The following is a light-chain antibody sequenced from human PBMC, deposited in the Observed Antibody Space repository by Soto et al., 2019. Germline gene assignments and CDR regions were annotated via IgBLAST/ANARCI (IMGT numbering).Light chain of an antibody. CDR3: QQYGSSLWT. V-gene: IGKV3-20*01. CDR2: DAS. J-gene: IGKJ1*01. Sequence: EIVLTQSPGTLSLSPGERATLSCRASQSVTSSYLAWYQQKPGQAPRLLIYDASHRATGIPVRFSGSGSGTDFTLTISRLEPEDFAVYYCQQYGSSLWTFGQGTKVDIK. CDR1: QSVTSSY.